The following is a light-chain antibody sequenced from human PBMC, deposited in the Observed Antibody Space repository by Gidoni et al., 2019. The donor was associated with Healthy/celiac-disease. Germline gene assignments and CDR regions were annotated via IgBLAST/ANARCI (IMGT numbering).Light chain of an antibody. CDR1: QSIGVW. J-gene: IGKJ5*01. CDR2: SAS. CDR3: LQADSFPLT. V-gene: IGKV1-12*01. Sequence: DIQMTQSPSSVSVSVGDSVTISCRASQSIGVWLAWYQQRPGNASHLLIYSASILHRGVPSRFSGAGSGTHFTLTISSLQPEDVGTYFCLQADSFPLTFGQGTRLEI.